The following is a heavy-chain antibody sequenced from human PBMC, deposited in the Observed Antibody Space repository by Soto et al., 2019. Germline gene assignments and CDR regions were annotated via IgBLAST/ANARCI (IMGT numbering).Heavy chain of an antibody. Sequence: SETLSLTCTVSGGSVSSGSYYWSWIRQPPGKGLEWIGYIYYSGSTNYNPSLKSRVTISVDTSKNQFSLKLSSVTAADTAVYYCARGQDYYDSSGYFFGVYYFDYWGQGTLVTVSS. D-gene: IGHD3-22*01. CDR2: IYYSGST. V-gene: IGHV4-61*01. CDR3: ARGQDYYDSSGYFFGVYYFDY. CDR1: GGSVSSGSYY. J-gene: IGHJ4*02.